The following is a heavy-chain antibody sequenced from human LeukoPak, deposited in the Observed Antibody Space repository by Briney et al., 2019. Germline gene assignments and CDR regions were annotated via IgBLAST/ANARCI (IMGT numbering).Heavy chain of an antibody. D-gene: IGHD2-2*01. CDR1: GGSFSGYY. CDR2: INHSGST. J-gene: IGHJ3*02. CDR3: ASVHCSSTSCYVSDAFDI. Sequence: PSETLSLTXAVYGGSFSGYYWSWIRQPPGKGLEWIGEINHSGSTNYNPSLKSRVTISVDTSKNQFSLKLSSVTAADTAVYYCASVHCSSTSCYVSDAFDIWGLGTMVTVSS. V-gene: IGHV4-34*01.